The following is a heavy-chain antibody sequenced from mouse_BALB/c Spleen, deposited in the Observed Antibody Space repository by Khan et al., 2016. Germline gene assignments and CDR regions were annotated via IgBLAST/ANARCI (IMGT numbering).Heavy chain of an antibody. CDR2: IAPGSGST. J-gene: IGHJ2*01. CDR1: GYTFTSYW. V-gene: IGHV1S41*01. CDR3: ARRGGNYYFDY. D-gene: IGHD2-1*01. Sequence: DLVKPGASVKLSCKASGYTFTSYWINWIKQRPGQGLEWIGRIAPGSGSTYYNEMFKGKATLTVDTSSSTAYIQLSSLSSEDSAVYCWARRGGNYYFDYWGQGTTLTVSS.